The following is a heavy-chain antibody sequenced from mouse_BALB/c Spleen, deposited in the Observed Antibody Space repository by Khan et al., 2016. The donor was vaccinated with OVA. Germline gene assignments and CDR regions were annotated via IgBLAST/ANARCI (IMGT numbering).Heavy chain of an antibody. CDR3: ARGGYGTFAY. D-gene: IGHD2-1*01. V-gene: IGHV1-37*01. Sequence: VRLQQSGPELVKPGASMKISCKAAGYSFTGYILNWVKQSHGKNLEWIGLINPNNGDPTYNQKFKGKATLTIDRSSSTAYMELLSLTSEDSADYYCARGGYGTFAYWGQGTLVTVSA. CDR2: INPNNGDP. J-gene: IGHJ3*01. CDR1: GYSFTGYI.